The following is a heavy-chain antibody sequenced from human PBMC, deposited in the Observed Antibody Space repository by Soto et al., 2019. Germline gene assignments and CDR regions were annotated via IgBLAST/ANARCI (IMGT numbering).Heavy chain of an antibody. CDR1: GYTFTSYG. D-gene: IGHD6-13*01. J-gene: IGHJ4*02. Sequence: QVQLVQSGAEVKKPGASVKVSCKASGYTFTSYGITWVRQAPGQGLEWMGWISAYNGNTNYAQKLQGRITMTKDTSTTTAYMELKSLRSDDKAVYYCAKAKDGRPHSSSWYGARDYWGQGTLVTVSS. V-gene: IGHV1-18*01. CDR2: ISAYNGNT. CDR3: AKAKDGRPHSSSWYGARDY.